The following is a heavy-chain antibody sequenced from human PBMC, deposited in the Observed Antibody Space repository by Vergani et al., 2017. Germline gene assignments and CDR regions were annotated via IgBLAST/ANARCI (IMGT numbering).Heavy chain of an antibody. V-gene: IGHV3-66*01. CDR3: ARGGEQWLVYNXFDP. CDR2: IYSGGST. Sequence: EVQLVESGGGLVQPEGSLRLSCAASGFTVSSNYMSWVRQAPGKGLEWVSVIYSGGSTYYADSVKGRFTISRDNSKNTLYLQMNSLRAEDTAVYYCARGGEQWLVYNXFDPWGQGTLVTVSS. D-gene: IGHD6-19*01. CDR1: GFTVSSNY. J-gene: IGHJ5*02.